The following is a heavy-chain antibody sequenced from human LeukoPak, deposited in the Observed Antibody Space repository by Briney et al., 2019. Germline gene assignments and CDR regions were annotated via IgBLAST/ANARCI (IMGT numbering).Heavy chain of an antibody. J-gene: IGHJ6*03. CDR3: ARLRETAVTRDDSYYYMDV. D-gene: IGHD4-17*01. CDR2: VYSGVST. V-gene: IGHV3-53*01. Sequence: PGGSLRLSCAASGFTVRGNYISWLRQAPGKGLEWVSVVYSGVSTYYADSVKGRFTISRDSSKNTLYLQMDSLRAEDTAVYYCARLRETAVTRDDSYYYMDVWGKGTTVTVSS. CDR1: GFTVRGNY.